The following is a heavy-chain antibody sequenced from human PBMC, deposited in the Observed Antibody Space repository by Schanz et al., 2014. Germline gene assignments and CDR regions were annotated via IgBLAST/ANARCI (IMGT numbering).Heavy chain of an antibody. V-gene: IGHV3-11*04. Sequence: QVQLVESGGGLVKPGGSLRLSCAASGFIFNDYYMNWIRQAPGKGLEWLSYISRDGNTSYYADSVKGRFTSSRDNAKNSLYLQMNSLTADDTAVYYCARDKGGYYPFDYWGRGTLVTVSS. D-gene: IGHD3-3*01. J-gene: IGHJ4*02. CDR2: ISRDGNTS. CDR1: GFIFNDYY. CDR3: ARDKGGYYPFDY.